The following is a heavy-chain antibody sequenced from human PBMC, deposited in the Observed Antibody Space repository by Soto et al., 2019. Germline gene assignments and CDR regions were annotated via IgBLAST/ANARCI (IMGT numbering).Heavy chain of an antibody. CDR3: ATRGGRFGEVCPDY. CDR1: GYTLTELS. V-gene: IGHV1-24*01. D-gene: IGHD3-10*01. Sequence: QVQLVQSGAEVKKPGASVKVSCKVSGYTLTELSMHWVRQAPGKGLEWMGGFDPEDGETIYAQKFQGRVTMTEEASTDRAYVELGSLRSEDTAVDYCATRGGRFGEVCPDYWGQGTLVTVSS. J-gene: IGHJ4*02. CDR2: FDPEDGET.